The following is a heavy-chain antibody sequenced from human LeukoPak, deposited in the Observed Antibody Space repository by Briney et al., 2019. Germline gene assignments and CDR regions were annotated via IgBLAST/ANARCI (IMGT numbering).Heavy chain of an antibody. CDR1: GLTFSSYA. Sequence: GGSLRLSCAASGLTFSSYAMSWVRQAPGKGLEWVAFIRYDGSNKYYADSVKGRFTISRDNSKNTLYLQMNSLRAEDTAVYYCAKDENIVVVPAAPWYYYYYMDVWGKGTTVTVSS. V-gene: IGHV3-30*02. CDR3: AKDENIVVVPAAPWYYYYYMDV. J-gene: IGHJ6*03. D-gene: IGHD2-2*01. CDR2: IRYDGSNK.